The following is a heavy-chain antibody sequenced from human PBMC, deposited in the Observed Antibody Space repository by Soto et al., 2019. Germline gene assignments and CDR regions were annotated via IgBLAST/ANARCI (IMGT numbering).Heavy chain of an antibody. J-gene: IGHJ4*02. Sequence: QVQLVESGGGVVQPGRSLRLSCAASGFTFSSYAMHWVRQAPGKGLEWVAVISYDGSNKYYADSVKGRFTISRDNSKNTLDLQMNSLRAEDTAVYYCAREGGRSIAARTLGYWGQGTLVTVSS. D-gene: IGHD6-6*01. V-gene: IGHV3-30-3*01. CDR1: GFTFSSYA. CDR2: ISYDGSNK. CDR3: AREGGRSIAARTLGY.